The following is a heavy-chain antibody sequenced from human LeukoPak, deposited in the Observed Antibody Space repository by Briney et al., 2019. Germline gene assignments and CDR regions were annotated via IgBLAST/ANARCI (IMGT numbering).Heavy chain of an antibody. V-gene: IGHV4-34*01. CDR1: GGSFSHYY. CDR2: IHHSGTT. CDR3: ARPDLVDYYVDY. D-gene: IGHD3-10*01. Sequence: SETLSLTCVVYGGSFSHYYWTWIRQAPGKGLEWIGEIHHSGTTNYNPSPKSRLTISIDTSRNQFSLKLNSVTAADTAIHYCARPDLVDYYVDYWGQGDLVTVSA. J-gene: IGHJ4*02.